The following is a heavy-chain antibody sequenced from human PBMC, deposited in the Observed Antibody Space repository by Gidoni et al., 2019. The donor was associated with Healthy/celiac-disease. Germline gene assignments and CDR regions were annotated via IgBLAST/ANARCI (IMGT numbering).Heavy chain of an antibody. Sequence: QVQLVQSGAEVKKPGASVKVSCQASGYTFTSYYMHWVRQAPGQGLEWMGIINPSGGSTSYAQKFQGRVTMTRDTSTSTVYMELSSLRSEDTAVYYCARGGRSFLLSGSSTQDYWGQGTLVTVSS. J-gene: IGHJ4*02. CDR2: INPSGGST. D-gene: IGHD1-26*01. V-gene: IGHV1-46*01. CDR1: GYTFTSYY. CDR3: ARGGRSFLLSGSSTQDY.